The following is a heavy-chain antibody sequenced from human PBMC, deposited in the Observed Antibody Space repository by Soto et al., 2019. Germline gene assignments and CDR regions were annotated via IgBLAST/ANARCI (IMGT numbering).Heavy chain of an antibody. D-gene: IGHD3-3*01. CDR2: ISYDGSNK. J-gene: IGHJ4*02. CDR1: GFTFSSYG. V-gene: IGHV3-30*03. Sequence: HPGGSLRLSCAASGFTFSSYGMHWVRQAPGKGLEWVAVISYDGSNKYYADSVKGRFTISRDNSKNTLYLQMNSLRAEDTAVYYFAIGRYYDFWSGYYPDDKKFDYWGQGTLVTVSS. CDR3: AIGRYYDFWSGYYPDDKKFDY.